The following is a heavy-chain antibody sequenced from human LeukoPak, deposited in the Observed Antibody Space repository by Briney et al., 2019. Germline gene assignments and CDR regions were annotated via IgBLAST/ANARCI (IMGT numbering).Heavy chain of an antibody. CDR1: GGSISSYY. V-gene: IGHV4-4*07. J-gene: IGHJ5*02. CDR3: ARGVLKVTMVVIIGFWFDP. Sequence: SETLSLTCTVSGGSISSYYWSWIRQPAGKGVEWIGRIFSKGSTDYNPSLKSRVTISADTSKNQFSLRLTSVTAADTGVYFCARGVLKVTMVVIIGFWFDPWGQGTLVTVSS. D-gene: IGHD3-22*01. CDR2: IFSKGST.